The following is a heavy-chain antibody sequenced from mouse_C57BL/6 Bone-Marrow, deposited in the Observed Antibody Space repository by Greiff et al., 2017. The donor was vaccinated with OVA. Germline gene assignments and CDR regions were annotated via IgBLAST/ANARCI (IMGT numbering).Heavy chain of an antibody. J-gene: IGHJ3*01. Sequence: EVKLMEPGAGLVKPGGSLKLSCAASGFTFSSYAMSWVRQTPEKRLEWVATISDGGSYTYYPDNVKGRFTISRDNAKNNLYLQMSHLKSEDTAMYYWLKSFFAYWGQGTLVTVSA. V-gene: IGHV5-4*03. CDR3: LKSFFAY. CDR1: GFTFSSYA. CDR2: ISDGGSYT. D-gene: IGHD1-3*01.